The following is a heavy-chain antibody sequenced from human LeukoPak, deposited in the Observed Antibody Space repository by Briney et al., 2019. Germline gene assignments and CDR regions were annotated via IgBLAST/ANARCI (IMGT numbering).Heavy chain of an antibody. CDR2: ISYDGSNK. J-gene: IGHJ6*03. Sequence: TGGSLRLSCAASGFTFSSYAMHWVRQAPGKGLEWVALISYDGSNKYHADSVKGRFTISRDNSKNTLYLQMNSLRAEDTAVYYCARDFRGNGWDCSGGSCYLPLDYYYYMDVWGKGTTVTISS. CDR3: ARDFRGNGWDCSGGSCYLPLDYYYYMDV. CDR1: GFTFSSYA. V-gene: IGHV3-30*04. D-gene: IGHD2-15*01.